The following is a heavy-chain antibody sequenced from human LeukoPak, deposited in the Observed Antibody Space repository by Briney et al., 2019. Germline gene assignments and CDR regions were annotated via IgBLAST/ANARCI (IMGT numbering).Heavy chain of an antibody. CDR1: GFTFTTYW. CDR3: ARDAVDTANAV. D-gene: IGHD5-18*01. CDR2: INSDGSIT. V-gene: IGHV3-74*01. Sequence: PGGSLRLSCAASGFTFTTYWMQWVRQAPGKGLVRVSHINSDGSITSYADSVKGRFTISRDNAKNTLYLQMNSLRAEDTAVYYCARDAVDTANAVWGQGTTVTVSS. J-gene: IGHJ6*02.